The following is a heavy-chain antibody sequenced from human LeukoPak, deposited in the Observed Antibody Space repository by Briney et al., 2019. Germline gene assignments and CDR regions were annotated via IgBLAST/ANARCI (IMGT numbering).Heavy chain of an antibody. CDR1: GYSFTNYW. V-gene: IGHV5-51*01. CDR2: IYVGDSDT. D-gene: IGHD5-12*01. CDR3: ARSAYSGYQVDY. Sequence: GESLKISCQGSGYSFTNYWIAWVRQMPGKGLEWMGIIYVGDSDTRYSPSFQGQVTISGDKSITTVYLQWSSLQASDTALYYCARSAYSGYQVDYWGQGTLVTVSS. J-gene: IGHJ4*02.